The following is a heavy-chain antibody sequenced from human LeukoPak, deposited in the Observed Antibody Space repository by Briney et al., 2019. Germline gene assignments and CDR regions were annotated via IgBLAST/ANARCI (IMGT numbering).Heavy chain of an antibody. CDR2: IYSSGYT. D-gene: IGHD1/OR15-1a*01. CDR3: ARGEHSVDS. J-gene: IGHJ4*02. Sequence: SETLSLTCTVSGGAIRSHYWNWIRQPAGKGLEWIGRIYSSGYTNDNPYLKSRITMSVDMSKNQFSLRLNSVTAADTAVYYCARGEHSVDSWGQGMLVTVSS. CDR1: GGAIRSHY. V-gene: IGHV4-4*07.